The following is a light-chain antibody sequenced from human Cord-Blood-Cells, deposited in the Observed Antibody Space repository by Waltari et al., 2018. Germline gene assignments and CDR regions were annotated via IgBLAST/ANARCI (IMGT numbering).Light chain of an antibody. V-gene: IGLV2-8*01. CDR3: SSYAGSNNLV. J-gene: IGLJ3*02. CDR2: EVS. CDR1: SSDVGGYNY. Sequence: QSALTQPPSASGSPGQSVTISCTGTSSDVGGYNYVSWYQQHPGKAPKRMIYEVSKRPSGVPDRFSVSMSGNTASLTVSGLQAEDEADYYCSSYAGSNNLVFGGGTKLTVL.